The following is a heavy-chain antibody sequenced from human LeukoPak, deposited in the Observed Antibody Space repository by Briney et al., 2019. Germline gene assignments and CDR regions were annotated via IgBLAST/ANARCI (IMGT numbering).Heavy chain of an antibody. V-gene: IGHV3-43*02. J-gene: IGHJ1*01. CDR2: ISGDGDNT. CDR3: AKDATYYYDSSGFCEH. D-gene: IGHD3-22*01. CDR1: GFTFDDYA. Sequence: PGGSLRLSCAASGFTFDDYAMHWVRQAPGKGLEWVSLISGDGDNTYYADSVKGRFTISRDNSKNSLYLQMNSLRTEDTALYYCAKDATYYYDSSGFCEHWGQGTLVTVSS.